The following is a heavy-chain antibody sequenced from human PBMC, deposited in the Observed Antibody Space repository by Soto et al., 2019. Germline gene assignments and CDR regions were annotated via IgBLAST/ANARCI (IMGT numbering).Heavy chain of an antibody. CDR1: GYTFTKFG. CDR3: ARVIQAVEDWFDP. CDR2: ISAYTDTP. J-gene: IGHJ5*02. D-gene: IGHD2-2*01. Sequence: GTPVXASSKACGYTFTKFGGTWVRRAPGQGLEWMGWISAYTDTPNYAQKFQGRVTMTIDTSTSTAYMDLRSLTSDDTAVYYCARVIQAVEDWFDPWGQGTLVTVSS. V-gene: IGHV1-18*01.